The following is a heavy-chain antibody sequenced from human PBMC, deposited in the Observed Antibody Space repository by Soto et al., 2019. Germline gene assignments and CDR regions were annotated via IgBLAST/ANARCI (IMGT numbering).Heavy chain of an antibody. J-gene: IGHJ4*02. CDR3: AGFGYSKGYAY. Sequence: VQLVQSGAEVKKSGSSVKVSCRASGVTVSSHVIMWVRQAPGQGLEWMGGVIPLFATANYAERFRGRVTITADKSTTTAYMELSSLTSEDTAVYYCAGFGYSKGYAYWGQGTLVTVSS. CDR1: GVTVSSHV. V-gene: IGHV1-69*06. CDR2: VIPLFATA. D-gene: IGHD4-4*01.